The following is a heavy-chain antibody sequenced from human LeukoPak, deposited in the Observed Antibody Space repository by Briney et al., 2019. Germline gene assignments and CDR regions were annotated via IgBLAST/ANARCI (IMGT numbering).Heavy chain of an antibody. CDR1: GFTFSSYP. V-gene: IGHV3-23*01. Sequence: GGSLRLSCAASGFTFSSYPMSWLRQAPGKGLEWVSAISARAGGTYYADSVKGRFTISRDNAKNTLYLQMNSLRAEDTAVYYCVRVGEDYGDRWDFWGQGTLVTVSS. CDR2: ISARAGGT. CDR3: VRVGEDYGDRWDF. D-gene: IGHD4-17*01. J-gene: IGHJ4*02.